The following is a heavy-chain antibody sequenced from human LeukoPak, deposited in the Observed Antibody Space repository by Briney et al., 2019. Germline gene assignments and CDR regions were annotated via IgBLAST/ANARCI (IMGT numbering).Heavy chain of an antibody. CDR2: ISWNSGSI. CDR1: GFTFDDYA. J-gene: IGHJ4*02. V-gene: IGHV3-9*01. Sequence: GRSLRLSCAASGFTFDDYAMHWVWQAPGKGLEWVSGISWNSGSIGYADSVKGRFTISRDNAKNSLYLQMNSLRAEDTALYYCAKDGAEGATTGYFDYWGQGTLVTVSS. CDR3: AKDGAEGATTGYFDY. D-gene: IGHD1-26*01.